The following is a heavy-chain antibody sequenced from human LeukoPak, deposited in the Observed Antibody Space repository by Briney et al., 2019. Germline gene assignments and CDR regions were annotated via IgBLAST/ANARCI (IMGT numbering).Heavy chain of an antibody. V-gene: IGHV4-59*11. Sequence: SETLSLTCSVSGGSISDHYWSWVRQPPGKGLEWIGYIYYSGSTNYNPSLKSRVTISVDTSKNQFSLKLSSVTAADTAVYYCARGGDSSGYYFPVFDYWGQGTLVTVSS. J-gene: IGHJ4*02. D-gene: IGHD3-22*01. CDR3: ARGGDSSGYYFPVFDY. CDR1: GGSISDHY. CDR2: IYYSGST.